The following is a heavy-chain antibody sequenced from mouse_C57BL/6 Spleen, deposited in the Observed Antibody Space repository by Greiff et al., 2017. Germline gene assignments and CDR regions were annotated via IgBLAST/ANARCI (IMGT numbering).Heavy chain of an antibody. D-gene: IGHD1-1*01. CDR3: ARELLRFFDY. Sequence: QVQLQQSGPELVKPGASVKISCKASGYAFSSSWMNWVKQRPGKGLEWIGRIYPGDGDTNYNGKFKGKATLTADKSSSTAYMQLSSLTSEDSAVXFCARELLRFFDYWGQGTTLTVSS. J-gene: IGHJ2*01. CDR1: GYAFSSSW. V-gene: IGHV1-82*01. CDR2: IYPGDGDT.